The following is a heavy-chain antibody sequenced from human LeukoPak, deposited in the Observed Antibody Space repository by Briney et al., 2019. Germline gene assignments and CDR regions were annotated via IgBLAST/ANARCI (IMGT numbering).Heavy chain of an antibody. V-gene: IGHV4-59*01. D-gene: IGHD2-15*01. J-gene: IGHJ6*03. CDR1: GGSISSYY. Sequence: SETLSLTCTVSGGSISSYYWSWIRQPPGKGLEWIGDIYYSGSTNYNTSLKSRVTISVDTSKNQFSLKLSSVTAADTAVYYCARVIMEYCSGGSCYSGYYYYYMDVWGKGTTVTVSS. CDR2: IYYSGST. CDR3: ARVIMEYCSGGSCYSGYYYYYMDV.